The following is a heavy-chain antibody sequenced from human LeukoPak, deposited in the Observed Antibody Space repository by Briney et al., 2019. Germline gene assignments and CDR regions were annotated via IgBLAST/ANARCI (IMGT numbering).Heavy chain of an antibody. CDR1: GYTFTGYY. J-gene: IGHJ6*02. CDR3: ARDLEQLVLPYYYYGMDV. CDR2: INPNSGGT. Sequence: GASVKVSCKASGYTFTGYYMHWVRQAPGQGLEWMGCINPNSGGTNYAQKFQGRVTMTRDTSISTAYMELSRLRSDDTAVYYCARDLEQLVLPYYYYGMDVWGQGTTVTVSS. V-gene: IGHV1-2*02. D-gene: IGHD6-6*01.